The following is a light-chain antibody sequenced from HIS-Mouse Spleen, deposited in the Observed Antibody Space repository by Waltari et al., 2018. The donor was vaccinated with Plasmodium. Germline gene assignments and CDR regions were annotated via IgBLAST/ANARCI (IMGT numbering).Light chain of an antibody. J-gene: IGLJ3*02. V-gene: IGLV3-10*01. Sequence: SYELTQPPSVSVSPGQTARTTCSGDALPTKYSYWYQQKSDQAPVLVIYEDSKPPSGIPERVSGSSSGTIATLTISGAQVEDEADYYCYSTDSSGNHRVFGGGTKLTVL. CDR1: ALPTKY. CDR2: EDS. CDR3: YSTDSSGNHRV.